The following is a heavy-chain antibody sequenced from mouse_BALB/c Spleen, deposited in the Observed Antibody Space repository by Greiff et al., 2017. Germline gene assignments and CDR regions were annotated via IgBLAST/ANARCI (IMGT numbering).Heavy chain of an antibody. D-gene: IGHD1-1*02. Sequence: EVQLVESGGGLVQPGGSMKLSCVASGFTFSNYWMNWVRQSPEKGLEWVAEIRLKSNNYATHYAESVKGRFTISRDDSKSSVYLQMNNLRAEDTGIYYCTRGGWPPSYWGQGTTLTVSS. CDR3: TRGGWPPSY. CDR2: IRLKSNNYAT. V-gene: IGHV6-6*02. J-gene: IGHJ2*01. CDR1: GFTFSNYW.